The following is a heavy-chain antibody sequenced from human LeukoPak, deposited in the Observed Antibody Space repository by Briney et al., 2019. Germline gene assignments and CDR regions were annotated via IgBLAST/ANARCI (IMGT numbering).Heavy chain of an antibody. J-gene: IGHJ5*02. CDR1: GGTFSSYA. Sequence: ASVKVFCKASGGTFSSYAISWVRQAPGQGLEWMGGIIPIFGTANYAQKFQGRVTITADESTSTAYMELSSLRSEDTAVYYCARDPCSGGSCPNWFDPWGQGTLVTVSS. D-gene: IGHD2-15*01. CDR2: IIPIFGTA. V-gene: IGHV1-69*13. CDR3: ARDPCSGGSCPNWFDP.